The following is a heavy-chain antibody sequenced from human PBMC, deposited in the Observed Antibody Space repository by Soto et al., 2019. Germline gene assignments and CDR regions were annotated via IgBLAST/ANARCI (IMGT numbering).Heavy chain of an antibody. CDR1: GDSVSSNSAA. Sequence: PSQTLSLTCAISGDSVSSNSAAWNWIRQSPSRGLEWLGRTYYRSKWYNDYAVSVKSRITINPDTSKNQFSLQLNSVTPEDTAVYYCAREAHRPIEYSSSSGPYYYYYGMDVWGQGTTVTVSS. CDR2: TYYRSKWYN. J-gene: IGHJ6*02. D-gene: IGHD6-6*01. CDR3: AREAHRPIEYSSSSGPYYYYYGMDV. V-gene: IGHV6-1*01.